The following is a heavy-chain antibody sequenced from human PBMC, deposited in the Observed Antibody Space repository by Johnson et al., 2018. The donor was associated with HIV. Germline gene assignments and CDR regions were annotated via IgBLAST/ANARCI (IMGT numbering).Heavy chain of an antibody. D-gene: IGHD3-3*01. CDR1: GFTFSSYD. CDR3: ARGSVFDI. Sequence: MLLVESGGGLVQPGGSLRLSCAASGFTFSSYDMHWVRQATGKGLQWVSGIGITGDTYYAGSVKGRFTISRDHAKNSLYLQMNSLTAGDMAVYYCARGSVFDIWGRGTMVTVSS. CDR2: IGITGDT. J-gene: IGHJ3*02. V-gene: IGHV3-13*01.